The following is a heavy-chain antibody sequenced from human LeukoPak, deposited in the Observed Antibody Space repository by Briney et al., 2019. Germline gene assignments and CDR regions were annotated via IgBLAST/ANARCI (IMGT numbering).Heavy chain of an antibody. D-gene: IGHD3-22*01. CDR3: ARAGDNSGYSDY. CDR1: GGSFSGYY. CDR2: INHSGRT. V-gene: IGHV4-34*01. Sequence: PSETLSLTCAVYGGSFSGYYWSWIRQPPGKGLEWIGEINHSGRTNYSPSLKSRVTISVDTSKNQFSPKLSSVTASDTAVYYCARAGDNSGYSDYWGQGTLVTVSS. J-gene: IGHJ4*02.